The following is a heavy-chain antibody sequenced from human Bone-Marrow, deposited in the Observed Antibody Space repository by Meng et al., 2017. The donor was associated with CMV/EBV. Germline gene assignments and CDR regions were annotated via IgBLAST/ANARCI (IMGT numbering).Heavy chain of an antibody. CDR1: GFTFSDYY. CDR2: ISSSGSTI. Sequence: GGSLRLSCAASGFTFSDYYMSWIRQAPGKGLEWVSYISSSGSTIYYADSVKGRFTISRDNAKNSLYLQMNSLRAEDTAVYYCAKDLAPTDYYYYYGMDVWGQGTTVTVSS. D-gene: IGHD4-11*01. CDR3: AKDLAPTDYYYYYGMDV. V-gene: IGHV3-11*04. J-gene: IGHJ6*02.